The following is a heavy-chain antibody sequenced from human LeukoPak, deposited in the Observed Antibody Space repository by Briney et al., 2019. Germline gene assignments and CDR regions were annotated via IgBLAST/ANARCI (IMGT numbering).Heavy chain of an antibody. J-gene: IGHJ4*02. V-gene: IGHV3-23*01. CDR2: IGGSGIST. CDR1: DFRFSSYA. Sequence: GGSLRLSCVLSDFRFSSYAMSWVRQAPGGGLEWVSGIGGSGISTFYADSVKGRFSISRDNSKNTVYLQMDSLRVEDTAVYYCGKKGAAAGSLSYPFDYWGQGTLVTVSS. D-gene: IGHD6-13*01. CDR3: GKKGAAAGSLSYPFDY.